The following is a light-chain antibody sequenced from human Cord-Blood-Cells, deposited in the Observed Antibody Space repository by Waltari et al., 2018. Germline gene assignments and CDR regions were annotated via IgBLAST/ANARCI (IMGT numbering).Light chain of an antibody. CDR2: QDS. CDR3: QAWDSSNVV. J-gene: IGLJ2*01. V-gene: IGLV3-1*01. Sequence: SYELTQPPSASVSPGQTASITCSGDKLGDKYACWYQQKPGQSPVLVIYQDSKRPSGIRERFSGSNSGNTATLTISGTQAMDEADYYCQAWDSSNVVFGGGTKLTVL. CDR1: KLGDKY.